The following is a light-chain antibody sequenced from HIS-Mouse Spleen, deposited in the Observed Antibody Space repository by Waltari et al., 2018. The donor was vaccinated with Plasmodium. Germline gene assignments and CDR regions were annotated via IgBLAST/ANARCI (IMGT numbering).Light chain of an antibody. CDR2: QDS. J-gene: IGLJ2*01. CDR3: QAWDSSTVV. Sequence: SYELPQPPSVSVSPGQPASIPCPGPNLGDKYACWYQQSPGLSPVLVIYQDSKRPSGIPERFSGSNSGNTATLTISGTQARDEADYYCQAWDSSTVVFGGGTKLTV. V-gene: IGLV3-1*01. CDR1: NLGDKY.